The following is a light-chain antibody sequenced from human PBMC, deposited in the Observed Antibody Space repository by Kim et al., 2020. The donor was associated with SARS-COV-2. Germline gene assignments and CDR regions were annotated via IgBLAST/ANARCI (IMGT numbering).Light chain of an antibody. CDR3: STWDNSLSGWV. J-gene: IGLJ3*02. CDR2: RND. V-gene: IGLV10-54*01. Sequence: QTATLTCGGTSDNVVVQGAAWLQQHQGHPPKLLSYRNDRRPSGISERFSTFRSGNTASLTITGLQAEDEADYYCSTWDNSLSGWVFGGGTQLTVL. CDR1: SDNVVVQG.